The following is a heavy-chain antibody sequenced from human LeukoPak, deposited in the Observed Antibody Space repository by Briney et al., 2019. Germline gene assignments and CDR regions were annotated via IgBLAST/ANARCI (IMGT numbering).Heavy chain of an antibody. D-gene: IGHD3-16*02. V-gene: IGHV3-11*04. CDR2: ISSSGSPI. J-gene: IGHJ6*03. CDR1: GFTFSDYY. Sequence: PGGSLRLSCATSGFTFSDYYMSWIRQAPGKGLEWVSYISSSGSPIYYADSVKGRFTISRDNAKNSLYLQMNSLRAEDTAVYYCARGALTGSTYYYYYYMDVWGKGTTVTISS. CDR3: ARGALTGSTYYYYYYMDV.